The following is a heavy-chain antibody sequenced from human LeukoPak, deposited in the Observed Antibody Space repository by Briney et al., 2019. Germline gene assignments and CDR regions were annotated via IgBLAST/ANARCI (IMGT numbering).Heavy chain of an antibody. Sequence: GGSLRLSCAASGFTFSNYNMNWVRQAPGKGLEWVSYISSSSRTIYYADSVKGRFTISRDNAKNSLYLQMNSLRAEDTAVFYCARDRGGTDDFWSGYYTGYFDYWGQGTLVTVSS. CDR2: ISSSSRTI. CDR3: ARDRGGTDDFWSGYYTGYFDY. J-gene: IGHJ4*02. CDR1: GFTFSNYN. V-gene: IGHV3-48*01. D-gene: IGHD3-3*01.